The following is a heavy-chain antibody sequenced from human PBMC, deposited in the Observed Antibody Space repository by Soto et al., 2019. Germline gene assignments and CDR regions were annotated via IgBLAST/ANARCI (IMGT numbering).Heavy chain of an antibody. Sequence: QVQLVESGGGVVQPGRSLRLSCAASGFTFSSYGMHWVRQAPGKGLEWVAVISYDGSNKYYADSVKGRFTISRDNSKNTLYLQMNSLRAEDTAVYYCAKARIVGATREYFDYWGQGTLVTVSS. CDR2: ISYDGSNK. CDR1: GFTFSSYG. V-gene: IGHV3-30*18. J-gene: IGHJ4*02. CDR3: AKARIVGATREYFDY. D-gene: IGHD1-26*01.